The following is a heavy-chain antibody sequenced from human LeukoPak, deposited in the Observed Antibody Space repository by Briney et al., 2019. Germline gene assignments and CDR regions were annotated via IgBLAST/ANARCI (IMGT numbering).Heavy chain of an antibody. CDR3: ARGYRSYGYSHLYYFDY. J-gene: IGHJ4*02. CDR2: INHSGST. Sequence: SETLSLTCAVYGGSFSGYYWSWIRQPPGKGLEWIGEINHSGSTSYNPSLKSRVTISVDTSKNQFSLNLSSVTAADTAVYYCARGYRSYGYSHLYYFDYWGQGTLVTVSS. CDR1: GGSFSGYY. D-gene: IGHD5-18*01. V-gene: IGHV4-34*01.